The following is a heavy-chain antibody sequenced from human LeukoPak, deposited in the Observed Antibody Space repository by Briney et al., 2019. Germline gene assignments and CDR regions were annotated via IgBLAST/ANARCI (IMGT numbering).Heavy chain of an antibody. CDR2: IRYDGSNK. CDR3: ARDTVKYCSSTSCSYYFDY. J-gene: IGHJ4*02. V-gene: IGHV3-30*02. CDR1: GFTFSSYG. Sequence: PGGSLRLSCAAPGFTFSSYGMHWVRQAPGKGLEWVAFIRYDGSNKYYADSVKGRFTISRDNSKNTLYLQMNSLRAEDTAVYYCARDTVKYCSSTSCSYYFDYWGQGTLVTVSS. D-gene: IGHD2-2*01.